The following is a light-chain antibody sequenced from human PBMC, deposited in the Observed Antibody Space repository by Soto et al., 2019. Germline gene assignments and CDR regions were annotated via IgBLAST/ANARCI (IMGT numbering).Light chain of an antibody. CDR2: AAS. V-gene: IGKV1-39*01. CDR1: QSISTY. Sequence: DIQMTQSPSTLSASVGDRVTITRRASQSISTYLNWYQQKVGRAPTLLIYAASSLQSGVPSRFSGCGSGTAFTLTISSLQPEDFAMYFCQQCYSSPRTFGQGTKVVIK. J-gene: IGKJ1*01. CDR3: QQCYSSPRT.